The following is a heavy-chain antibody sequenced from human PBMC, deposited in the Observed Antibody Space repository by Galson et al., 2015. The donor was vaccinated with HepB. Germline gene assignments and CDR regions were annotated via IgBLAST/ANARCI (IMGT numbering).Heavy chain of an antibody. CDR2: ISSSSSYI. CDR3: ARDRRGSSSLDY. V-gene: IGHV3-21*01. CDR1: GFTFSSYS. D-gene: IGHD6-6*01. Sequence: SLRLSCAASGFTFSSYSMNWVRQAPGKGLEWVSSISSSSSYIYYADSVKGRFTISRDNAKNSLYLQMNSLRAEDTAVYYCARDRRGSSSLDYWGQGTLVTVSS. J-gene: IGHJ4*02.